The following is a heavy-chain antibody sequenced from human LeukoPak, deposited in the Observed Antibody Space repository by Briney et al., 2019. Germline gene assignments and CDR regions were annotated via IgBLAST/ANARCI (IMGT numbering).Heavy chain of an antibody. CDR2: ISYDGSNK. CDR1: GFTFSSYG. V-gene: IGHV3-30*18. Sequence: GGSLRLSCAASGFTFSSYGMHWVRQAPGKGLEWVAVISYDGSNKYYADSVKGRFTISRDNSKNTLYLQMNSLRAEDTAVYYCAKDWGSYDYVWGSYRHYDYWGQGTLSPSPQ. D-gene: IGHD3-16*02. J-gene: IGHJ4*02. CDR3: AKDWGSYDYVWGSYRHYDY.